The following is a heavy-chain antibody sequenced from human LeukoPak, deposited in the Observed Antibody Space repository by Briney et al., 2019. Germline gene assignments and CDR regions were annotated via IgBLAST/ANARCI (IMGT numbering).Heavy chain of an antibody. D-gene: IGHD3-16*02. V-gene: IGHV4-34*01. Sequence: KPSETLSLTCAVYGGSFSGYCWSWIRQPPGKGLEWIGEINHSGSTNYNPSLKSRVTISVDTSKNQFSLKLSSVTAADTAVYYCARAISDYVWGSYRQRYYYYYMDVWGKGTTVTVSS. CDR2: INHSGST. CDR3: ARAISDYVWGSYRQRYYYYYMDV. J-gene: IGHJ6*03. CDR1: GGSFSGYC.